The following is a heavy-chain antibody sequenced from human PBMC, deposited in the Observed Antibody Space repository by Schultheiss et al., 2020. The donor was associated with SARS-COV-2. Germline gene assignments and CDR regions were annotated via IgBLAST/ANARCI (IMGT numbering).Heavy chain of an antibody. CDR2: IYYSGST. Sequence: SETLSLTCAVYGGSFSGYYWSWIRQPPGKGLEWIGYIYYSGSTNYNPSLKSRVTISVDTSKNQFSLKLSSVTAADTAVYYCARAGYCTNGVCLSLWSSSWYSFYYYYYMDVLVKGTTVTVSS. J-gene: IGHJ6*03. D-gene: IGHD2-8*01. V-gene: IGHV4-59*08. CDR1: GGSFSGYY. CDR3: ARAGYCTNGVCLSLWSSSWYSFYYYYYMDV.